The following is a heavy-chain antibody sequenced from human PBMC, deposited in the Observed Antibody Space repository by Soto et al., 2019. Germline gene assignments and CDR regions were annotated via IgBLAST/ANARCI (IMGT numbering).Heavy chain of an antibody. CDR2: IYSDGVR. Sequence: QITLRESGPTLVKPTQTLTLTCTFSGFSLSSTAVAVNWIRQPPGKAPEWLALIYSDGVRHYSPSLKSRLTITKCPSENPVVLRLTTLDPVDTATYHCAHGSGWLSDYWGQGILVTVSS. V-gene: IGHV2-5*02. J-gene: IGHJ4*02. CDR3: AHGSGWLSDY. CDR1: GFSLSSTAVA. D-gene: IGHD6-19*01.